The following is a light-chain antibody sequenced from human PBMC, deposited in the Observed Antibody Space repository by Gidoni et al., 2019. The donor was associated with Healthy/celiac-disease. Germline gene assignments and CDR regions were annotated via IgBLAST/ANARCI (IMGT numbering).Light chain of an antibody. CDR1: QSVSSSY. V-gene: IGKV3-20*01. Sequence: EIVLTQSPGTRSLSPGERATLSCRASQSVSSSYLAWYQQKPGQAPRLLIYGASSRATGIPDRFSGSGSGTDFTLTISRLEPEYFAVYYCQQYGSSLFTFGPGTKVDIK. CDR3: QQYGSSLFT. J-gene: IGKJ3*01. CDR2: GAS.